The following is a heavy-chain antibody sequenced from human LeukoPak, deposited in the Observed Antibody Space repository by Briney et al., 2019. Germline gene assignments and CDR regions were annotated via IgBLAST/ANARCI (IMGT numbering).Heavy chain of an antibody. D-gene: IGHD3-3*01. J-gene: IGHJ4*02. CDR2: FDPEDGET. CDR3: ATTAAFWSGYTHFDY. V-gene: IGHV1-24*01. Sequence: GASVKVSCKVSGYTLTELSMHWVRQAPGKGLEWMGGFDPEDGETIYAQKFQGRVTMTEDTSTDTAYMELSSLRSEDTAVYYCATTAAFWSGYTHFDYWGQGTLVTVSS. CDR1: GYTLTELS.